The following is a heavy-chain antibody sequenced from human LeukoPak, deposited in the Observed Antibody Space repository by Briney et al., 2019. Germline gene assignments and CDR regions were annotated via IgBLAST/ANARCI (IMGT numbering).Heavy chain of an antibody. J-gene: IGHJ4*02. V-gene: IGHV4-34*01. D-gene: IGHD6-13*01. CDR2: INHSGST. CDR1: GGSFSGYY. CDR3: ARGRDSSSWWSPPLYYFDY. Sequence: SETLSLTCAVYGGSFSGYYWSWIRQPPGKGLEWIGEINHSGSTNYNPSLKSRVTISVDTSKNQFSLKLSSVTAADTAVYYCARGRDSSSWWSPPLYYFDYWGQGTLVTVSS.